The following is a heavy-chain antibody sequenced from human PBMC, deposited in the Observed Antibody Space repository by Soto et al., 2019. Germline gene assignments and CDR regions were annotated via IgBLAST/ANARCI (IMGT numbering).Heavy chain of an antibody. CDR3: ARTTWGGATKDY. Sequence: PXETLSLTCTFSVVSTSSSSYYCGWIRQPPWKGLEWIGSLFYRGSTYYNPSLKGRVTISVDTPKRQFSLKLTSVTAADTAVYSCARTTWGGATKDYWDQETLFTVSS. J-gene: IGHJ4*02. V-gene: IGHV4-39*01. CDR1: VVSTSSSSYY. D-gene: IGHD3-16*01. CDR2: LFYRGST.